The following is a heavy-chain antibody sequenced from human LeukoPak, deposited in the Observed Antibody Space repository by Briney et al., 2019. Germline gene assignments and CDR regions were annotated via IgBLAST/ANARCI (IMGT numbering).Heavy chain of an antibody. CDR1: GFTFSSYA. CDR2: ISGSGGST. D-gene: IGHD3-3*01. Sequence: PGGSLRLSCAASGFTFSSYAMSWVRQAPGKGLEWVSAISGSGGSTYYADSVKGRFTISRDNSKKTLYLQMNSLRAEDTAVYYCASTLYDFWSGYSAFDIWGQGTMVTVSS. V-gene: IGHV3-23*01. CDR3: ASTLYDFWSGYSAFDI. J-gene: IGHJ3*02.